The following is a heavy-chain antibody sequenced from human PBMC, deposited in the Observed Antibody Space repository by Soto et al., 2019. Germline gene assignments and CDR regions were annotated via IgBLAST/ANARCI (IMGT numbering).Heavy chain of an antibody. J-gene: IGHJ5*02. CDR3: ASAYIDCSGGSCSRWFDP. V-gene: IGHV4-59*01. Sequence: SETLSLTCTVSGASIRSFYWTWIRQPPGKGLEWIGYIYHTGSTKYNPSLKSRVTISVDTSKNQFSLKLSSVTAADTAVYYCASAYIDCSGGSCSRWFDPWGQGTLVTVSS. CDR1: GASIRSFY. CDR2: IYHTGST. D-gene: IGHD2-15*01.